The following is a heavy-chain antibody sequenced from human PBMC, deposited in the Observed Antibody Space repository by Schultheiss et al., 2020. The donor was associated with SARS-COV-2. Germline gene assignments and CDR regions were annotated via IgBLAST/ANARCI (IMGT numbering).Heavy chain of an antibody. CDR1: GFTVSSNY. J-gene: IGHJ6*02. Sequence: GGSLRLSCAASGFTVSSNYMSWVRQAPGKGLEWVSVIYSGGSTYYADSVKGRFTISRDNSKNTLYLQMNSLRAEDTAVYYCARARGGWLQLKDYYYGMDVWGQGTTVTVSS. CDR3: ARARGGWLQLKDYYYGMDV. D-gene: IGHD5-24*01. CDR2: IYSGGST. V-gene: IGHV3-66*01.